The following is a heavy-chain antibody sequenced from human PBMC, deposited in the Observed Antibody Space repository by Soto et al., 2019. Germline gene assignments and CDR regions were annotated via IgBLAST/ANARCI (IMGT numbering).Heavy chain of an antibody. J-gene: IGHJ6*03. V-gene: IGHV4-59*01. CDR1: GGSISSYY. D-gene: IGHD3-10*01. Sequence: SETLSLTCTVSGGSISSYYWSWIRQPPGKGLEWIGYIYYSGSTNYNPSLKSRVTISVDTSKNQFSLKLSSVTAADTAVYYCARVSQWFGEEDYYYYYYMDVWGKGTTVTVSS. CDR2: IYYSGST. CDR3: ARVSQWFGEEDYYYYYYMDV.